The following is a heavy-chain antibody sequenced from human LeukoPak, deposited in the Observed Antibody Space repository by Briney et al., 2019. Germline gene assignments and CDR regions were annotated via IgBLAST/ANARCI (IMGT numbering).Heavy chain of an antibody. Sequence: SVKVSCKFSGYSLTELSMHWVRQAPGKGLEWMGGIDPENCSSINVQKLQGRVIMTEDTHTDTAYMEMNSITSDVTDVYYCATGPTMRATDTSPGLLDFWGQGTLVTVSS. CDR1: GYSLTELS. J-gene: IGHJ4*02. CDR2: IDPENCSS. D-gene: IGHD1-1*01. V-gene: IGHV1-24*01. CDR3: ATGPTMRATDTSPGLLDF.